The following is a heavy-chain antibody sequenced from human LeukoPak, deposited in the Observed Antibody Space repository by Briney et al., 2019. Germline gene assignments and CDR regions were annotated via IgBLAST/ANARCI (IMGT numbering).Heavy chain of an antibody. V-gene: IGHV3-7*03. CDR3: ARDPCHGALDY. CDR1: GFTFSSSW. CDR2: IKQDGTEE. D-gene: IGHD2-2*01. Sequence: GGSLRLSCVASGFTFSSSWMSWVRRAPGKGLEWVANIKQDGTEEYYVDSVRGRFSISKDNARNSLYLQMNSLRAEDTAVYYCARDPCHGALDYWGQGALVTVSS. J-gene: IGHJ4*02.